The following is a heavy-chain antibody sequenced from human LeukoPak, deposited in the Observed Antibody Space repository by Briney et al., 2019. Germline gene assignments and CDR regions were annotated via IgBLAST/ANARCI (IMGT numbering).Heavy chain of an antibody. CDR1: DYTFITYG. J-gene: IGHJ6*02. CDR3: ARVMHWDKPMARGRGMDV. Sequence: ASVKVSFKASDYTFITYGIAWVRQAPGQGLEWMGWISPYNGNTNYAQKFQGRATVTTDTSTSTAYMELRSLRSDDTALYYCARVMHWDKPMARGRGMDVWGQGTTVTVSS. D-gene: IGHD5-18*01. CDR2: ISPYNGNT. V-gene: IGHV1-18*01.